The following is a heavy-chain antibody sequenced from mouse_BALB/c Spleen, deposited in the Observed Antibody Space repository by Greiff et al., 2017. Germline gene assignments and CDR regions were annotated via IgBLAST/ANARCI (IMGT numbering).Heavy chain of an antibody. CDR3: ASPPYYGSSYWYFDV. CDR2: IPYSGST. V-gene: IGHV3-1*02. Sequence: EVKLLQSGPDLVTPSQSLSLTCTVSGYSITSGYSWHWIRQFPGNKLEWMGFIPYSGSTNYNPSLKRRIPITRDTSKNQFFLQLNSVTTEDTATYYCASPPYYGSSYWYFDVWGAGTTVTVSS. CDR1: GYSITSGYS. D-gene: IGHD1-1*01. J-gene: IGHJ1*01.